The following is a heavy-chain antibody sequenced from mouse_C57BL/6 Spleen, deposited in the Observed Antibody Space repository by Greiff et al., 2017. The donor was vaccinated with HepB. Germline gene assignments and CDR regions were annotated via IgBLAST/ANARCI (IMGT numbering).Heavy chain of an antibody. D-gene: IGHD4-1*01. CDR2: ISSGSSTI. J-gene: IGHJ3*01. CDR1: GFTFSDYG. V-gene: IGHV5-17*01. Sequence: DVMLVESGGGLVKPGGSLKLSCAASGFTFSDYGMHWVRQAPEKGLEWVAYISSGSSTIYYADTVKGRFTISRDNAKNTLFLQMTSLRSEDTAMYYCAPGGFAYWGQGTLVTVSA. CDR3: APGGFAY.